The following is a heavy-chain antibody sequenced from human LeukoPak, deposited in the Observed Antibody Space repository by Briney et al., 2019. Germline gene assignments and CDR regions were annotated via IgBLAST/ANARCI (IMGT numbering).Heavy chain of an antibody. D-gene: IGHD6-19*01. CDR1: GFTFSSYA. CDR3: TKGRVSDWYDS. CDR2: ISDSGRNT. J-gene: IGHJ5*01. V-gene: IGHV3-23*01. Sequence: PGGSLRLSCAASGFTFSSYAMSWVRQAPGKGLEWVSVISDSGRNTYYADSVKGRFTISRDNSKNTPYLQMNSLRAEDTAIYYCTKGRVSDWYDSWGQGTLVTVSS.